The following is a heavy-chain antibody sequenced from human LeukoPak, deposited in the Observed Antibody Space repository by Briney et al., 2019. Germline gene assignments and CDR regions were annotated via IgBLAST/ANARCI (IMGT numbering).Heavy chain of an antibody. CDR1: GGSISSYY. Sequence: SETLSLTCTVSGGSISSYYWSWIRQPPGKGLEWIGEINHSGSTNYNPSLKSRVTISVDTSKNQFSLKLSSVTAADTAVYYCALRAAAGFDYWGQGTLVTASS. CDR2: INHSGST. V-gene: IGHV4-34*01. J-gene: IGHJ4*02. CDR3: ALRAAAGFDY. D-gene: IGHD6-13*01.